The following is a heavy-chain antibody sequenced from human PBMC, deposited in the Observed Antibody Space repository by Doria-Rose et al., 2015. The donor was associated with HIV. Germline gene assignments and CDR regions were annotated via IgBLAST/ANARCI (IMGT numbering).Heavy chain of an antibody. CDR3: ARIKSSRWYHKYYFDF. Sequence: QVTLKESGPVLVKPTEALTLTCTVSGVSLSSPGMGVSWIRQPPGKALEWLANIFSDDERSDKTSLTSRLTISRGTSKSQVVLTMTDMDPVDTATYYCARIKSSRWYHKYYFDFWGQGTLVIVSA. V-gene: IGHV2-26*01. CDR1: GVSLSSPGMG. J-gene: IGHJ4*02. D-gene: IGHD6-13*01. CDR2: IFSDDER.